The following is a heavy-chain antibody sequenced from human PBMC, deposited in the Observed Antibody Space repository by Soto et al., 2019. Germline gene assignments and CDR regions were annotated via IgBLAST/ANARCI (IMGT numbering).Heavy chain of an antibody. V-gene: IGHV3-48*02. CDR1: GFTFSDYS. Sequence: EVQLVESGGGLVQPGGSLRLSCAASGFTFSDYSMNWVRQAPGRGLEWVSYISRGSSTIYDSDSVKGRFTISRDNARDSLYLQMNSLRDEDTAVYYCARDGDPDYWGQGTLVTVSS. CDR3: ARDGDPDY. D-gene: IGHD3-10*01. CDR2: ISRGSSTI. J-gene: IGHJ4*02.